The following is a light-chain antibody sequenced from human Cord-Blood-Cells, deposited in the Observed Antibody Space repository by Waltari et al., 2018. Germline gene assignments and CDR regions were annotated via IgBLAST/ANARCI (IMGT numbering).Light chain of an antibody. CDR3: QQYDNLPPDT. CDR2: DAS. CDR1: QDISNY. J-gene: IGKJ5*01. Sequence: DIQLTQSPSSLSASGGDRVTITCQASQDISNYLNWYQQKPGKAPKLLTYDASNLETGVPSRFSGSGSGTDFTFTISSLQPEDIATYYCQQYDNLPPDTFGQGTRLEIK. V-gene: IGKV1-33*01.